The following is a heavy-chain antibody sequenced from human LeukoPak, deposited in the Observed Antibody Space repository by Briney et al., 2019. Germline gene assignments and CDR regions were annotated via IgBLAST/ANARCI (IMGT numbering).Heavy chain of an antibody. CDR1: GYTFTGYY. Sequence: ASVEVSCKASGYTFTGYYIHWVRQAPGQGLEWMGRINPNSGGTNCAQKFQGRVTMTRDTSISTAYMEVSRLRSDDTAMYYCARSYGDSGNHFYYMDVWGKGTTVTVSS. CDR3: ARSYGDSGNHFYYMDV. CDR2: INPNSGGT. J-gene: IGHJ6*03. D-gene: IGHD4-17*01. V-gene: IGHV1-2*06.